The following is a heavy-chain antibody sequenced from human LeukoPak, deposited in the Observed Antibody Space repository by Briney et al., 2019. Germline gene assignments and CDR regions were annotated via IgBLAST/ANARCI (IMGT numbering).Heavy chain of an antibody. V-gene: IGHV4-4*07. J-gene: IGHJ6*03. CDR2: IYTSGST. Sequence: SETLSLTCTVSGGSISSYYWSWIRHPAGKGLEWIGRIYTSGSTNYNPSLKSRVTMSVDTSKHQFSLQLSSVTAADTAVYYCERYNGAAAGAYYYYMDVWGKGTTVSVSS. D-gene: IGHD6-13*01. CDR3: ERYNGAAAGAYYYYMDV. CDR1: GGSISSYY.